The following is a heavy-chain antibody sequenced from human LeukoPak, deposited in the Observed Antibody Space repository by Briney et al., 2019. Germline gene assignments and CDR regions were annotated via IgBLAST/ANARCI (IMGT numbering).Heavy chain of an antibody. V-gene: IGHV3-23*01. J-gene: IGHJ4*02. Sequence: PGGSLRLSCAASGFTFSSYAMSWVRQAPGKGLEWVSAISGSGGSTYYADSVKGRFTISRDNSKNTLYLQMNILRAEDTAIYYCAKRDYDFWSGYYYFDYWGQGTLVRVSS. CDR2: ISGSGGST. D-gene: IGHD3-3*01. CDR1: GFTFSSYA. CDR3: AKRDYDFWSGYYYFDY.